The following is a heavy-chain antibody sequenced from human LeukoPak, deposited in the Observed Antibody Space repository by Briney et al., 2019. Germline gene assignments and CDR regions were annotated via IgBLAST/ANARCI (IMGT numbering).Heavy chain of an antibody. J-gene: IGHJ4*02. D-gene: IGHD3-10*01. Sequence: SETLSLTCAVYGGSFSGYYWSWIRQPPGKGLEWIGEINHSGSTNYNPSLKSRVTISVDTSKNQFSLKLSSVTAADTAVYYCARRQRSYYYGSGSPTLFDYWGQGTLVTVS. V-gene: IGHV4-34*01. CDR3: ARRQRSYYYGSGSPTLFDY. CDR1: GGSFSGYY. CDR2: INHSGST.